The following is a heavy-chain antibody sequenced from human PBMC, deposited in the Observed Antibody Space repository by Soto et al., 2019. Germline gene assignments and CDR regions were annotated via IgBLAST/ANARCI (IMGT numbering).Heavy chain of an antibody. Sequence: QVQLVQSGAEVKKPGASVKVSCKASGYTFTGYYMHWVRQAPGQGLEWMGWINPNSGGTNYAQKFQGRVTMTRDTSFSTAYMELSRLRSDDTAVYYCARDRVGIAAAGTNWFDPWGQGTLVTVSS. CDR2: INPNSGGT. J-gene: IGHJ5*02. CDR1: GYTFTGYY. CDR3: ARDRVGIAAAGTNWFDP. V-gene: IGHV1-2*02. D-gene: IGHD6-13*01.